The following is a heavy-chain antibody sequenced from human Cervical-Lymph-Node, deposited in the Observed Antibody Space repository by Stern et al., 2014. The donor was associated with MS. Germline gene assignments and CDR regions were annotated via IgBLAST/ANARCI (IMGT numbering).Heavy chain of an antibody. J-gene: IGHJ5*02. CDR3: VRDVRSMYDWDYFWFDP. CDR2: IYPSGST. D-gene: IGHD1-7*01. V-gene: IGHV4-61*02. Sequence: VQLVESGPGLVKPSQTLSLSCAVSGDSISGSSDYWSWIRQPAGRGLEWIGRIYPSGSTSYNPSLRSRGTMSVDTSKKQFSLKLSSVTAADTAVYYCVRDVRSMYDWDYFWFDPWGQGTLVTVSS. CDR1: GDSISGSSDY.